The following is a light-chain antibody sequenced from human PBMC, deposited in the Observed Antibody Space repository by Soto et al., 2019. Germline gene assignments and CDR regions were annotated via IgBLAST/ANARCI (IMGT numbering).Light chain of an antibody. CDR2: EVS. J-gene: IGKJ2*01. CDR3: MQSIQFPRT. Sequence: DIVMTQTPFSLSVTPGQPASISCKSSQTLLFSDGRTFLYWYLQKPGQPPQLLISEVSNRLSGVPDRFSGSGSATDFTLKISRVEAEDLGVYYCMQSIQFPRTFGQGTKLDIK. V-gene: IGKV2D-29*01. CDR1: QTLLFSDGRTF.